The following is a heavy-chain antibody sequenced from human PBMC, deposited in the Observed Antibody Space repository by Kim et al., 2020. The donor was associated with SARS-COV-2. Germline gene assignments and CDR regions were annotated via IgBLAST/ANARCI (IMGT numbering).Heavy chain of an antibody. D-gene: IGHD3-10*01. V-gene: IGHV3-11*04. J-gene: IGHJ6*02. CDR3: ASVYYGSGSYGEGMDV. Sequence: SVKGRFTISRDNAKNSLYLQMNSLRAEDTAVYYCASVYYGSGSYGEGMDVWGQGTTVTVSS.